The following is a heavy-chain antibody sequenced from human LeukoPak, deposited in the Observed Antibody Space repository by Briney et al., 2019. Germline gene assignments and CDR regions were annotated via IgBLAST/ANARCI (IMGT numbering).Heavy chain of an antibody. Sequence: ASVKVSCKASGYTFTGYFMHWVRQAPGQGLEWMGWINPNSGGTNYAQDFQGRVTMTRDTSISTAYMELSSLTCDDTAVYYCARDNWGNDDWGQGTLVTVSS. D-gene: IGHD7-27*01. CDR2: INPNSGGT. CDR1: GYTFTGYF. CDR3: ARDNWGNDD. V-gene: IGHV1-2*02. J-gene: IGHJ4*02.